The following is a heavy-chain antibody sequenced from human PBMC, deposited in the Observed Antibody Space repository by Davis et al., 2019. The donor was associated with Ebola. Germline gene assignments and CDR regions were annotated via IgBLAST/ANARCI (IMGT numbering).Heavy chain of an antibody. D-gene: IGHD3-22*01. CDR1: GFTFSNDG. CDR2: IQFDGTNK. V-gene: IGHV3-30*02. Sequence: PGGSLRLSCAASGFTFSNDGMHWVRQAPGKGLEWVAFIQFDGTNKYYADSVKGRFTISRDNSKNTLYLQMNSLRTEDTAVYYCAKDHGLSGYYPGYFDYWGQGALVTVSS. CDR3: AKDHGLSGYYPGYFDY. J-gene: IGHJ4*02.